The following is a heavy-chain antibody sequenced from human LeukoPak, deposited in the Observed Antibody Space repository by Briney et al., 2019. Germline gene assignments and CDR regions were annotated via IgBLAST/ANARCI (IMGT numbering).Heavy chain of an antibody. V-gene: IGHV1-46*01. CDR1: GYTFTSYY. CDR2: INPSGGST. J-gene: IGHJ6*03. Sequence: ASVKVSCKASGYTFTSYYMHWVRQAPGQGLEWMGIINPSGGSTSHAQKFQGRVTMTRDTSTSTVYMELSSLRSEDTAVYYCARDPTSSTSLPQAYYYMDVWGKGTTVTVSS. D-gene: IGHD2-2*01. CDR3: ARDPTSSTSLPQAYYYMDV.